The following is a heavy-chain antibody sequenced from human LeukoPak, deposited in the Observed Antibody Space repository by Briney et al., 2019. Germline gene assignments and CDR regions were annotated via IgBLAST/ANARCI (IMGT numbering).Heavy chain of an antibody. J-gene: IGHJ4*02. CDR1: GDSINSGSYF. V-gene: IGHV4-39*01. CDR3: ATMATGLNDYLFEF. D-gene: IGHD2-21*02. CDR2: ISYVGST. Sequence: SETLSLTCTVSGDSINSGSYFWGWIRQSPGKGLEWIGNISYVGSTSYNPSLRRRVTISLDTSQNQFSLSLNSVTAADSAVYYCATMATGLNDYLFEFWGQGTLVTVSS.